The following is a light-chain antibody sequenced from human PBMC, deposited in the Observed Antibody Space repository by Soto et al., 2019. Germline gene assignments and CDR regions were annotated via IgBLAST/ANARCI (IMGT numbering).Light chain of an antibody. V-gene: IGKV3-20*01. CDR3: QHYGDSPT. CDR1: RTVTNTY. CDR2: ATS. Sequence: VLTQSPATLSLSVGERATLSCRASRTVTNTYLSWYHHKPAQAPRLLLYATSTRAAAIPDRFSGSGSGTDFTLTIKSLEPEDVAVYYSQHYGDSPTVGRGTKVDSK. J-gene: IGKJ1*01.